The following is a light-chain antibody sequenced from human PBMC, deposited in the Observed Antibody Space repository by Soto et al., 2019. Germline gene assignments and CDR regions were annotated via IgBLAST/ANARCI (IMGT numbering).Light chain of an antibody. CDR3: QQFGSSPGFT. V-gene: IGKV3-20*01. J-gene: IGKJ3*01. CDR1: QNINSRY. Sequence: EIVLTQSPGTLSLSPGERATLSCRASQNINSRYLAWYQQKPGQAPRLLIYGASSRATGIPDRFSGSGSGTDFSLSISRLEPEDFAVYDCQQFGSSPGFTFGSGTKVDIK. CDR2: GAS.